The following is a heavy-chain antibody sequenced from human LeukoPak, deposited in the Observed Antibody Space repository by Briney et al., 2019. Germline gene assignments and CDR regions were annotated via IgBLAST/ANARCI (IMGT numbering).Heavy chain of an antibody. Sequence: ASVKVSCKASGYTFTSYDINWVRQATGQGLEWMGWVSSYNGDTNYAQKFQGRVTMSTDTSTSTAYMELRSLRFDDTAIYYCAKDWHILTGRNCFDPWGQGTLVTVSS. V-gene: IGHV1-18*01. CDR2: VSSYNGDT. D-gene: IGHD3-9*01. CDR1: GYTFTSYD. CDR3: AKDWHILTGRNCFDP. J-gene: IGHJ5*02.